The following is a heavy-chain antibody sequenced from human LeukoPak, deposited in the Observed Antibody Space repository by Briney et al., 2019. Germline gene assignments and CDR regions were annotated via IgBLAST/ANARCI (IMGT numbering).Heavy chain of an antibody. CDR3: ARGGSLWFGEWLDY. Sequence: ETLSLXXAVYGGSFSGYYWSWIRQPPGKGLEWIGEINHSGSTNYNPSLKSRVTISVDTSKNQFSLKLSSVTAADTAVYYCARGGSLWFGEWLDYWGQGTLVTVSS. CDR1: GGSFSGYY. CDR2: INHSGST. V-gene: IGHV4-34*01. D-gene: IGHD3-10*01. J-gene: IGHJ4*02.